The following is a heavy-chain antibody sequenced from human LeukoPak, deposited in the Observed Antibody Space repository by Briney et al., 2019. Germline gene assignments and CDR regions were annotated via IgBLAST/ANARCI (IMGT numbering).Heavy chain of an antibody. J-gene: IGHJ4*02. CDR1: GFTFSSYE. CDR3: AKEWELTY. D-gene: IGHD1-26*01. Sequence: GGSLRLSCAASGFTFSSYEMNWVRQAPGKGLEWVAFIWYGGRKKFYADSVKGGFTISRDNPRHTLYLQMNSLRAEDTAMYHCAKEWELTYWGQGTLVTVSS. CDR2: IWYGGRKK. V-gene: IGHV3-30*02.